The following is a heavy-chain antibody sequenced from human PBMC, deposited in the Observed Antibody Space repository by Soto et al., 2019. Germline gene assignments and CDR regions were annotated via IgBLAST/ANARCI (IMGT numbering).Heavy chain of an antibody. CDR1: GDSVSSNSAA. D-gene: IGHD4-17*01. V-gene: IGHV6-1*01. J-gene: IGHJ6*02. CDR3: ARDPYGDYDYYYCYCMDV. Sequence: SQTLSLTCAISGDSVSSNSAAWHWITQSPSRGLEWLGRTYYRSKWYNDYAVSVKSRITINPDTSKKQFSLQLNSVTPEDTAVYYCARDPYGDYDYYYCYCMDVWGQGTTVTVSS. CDR2: TYYRSKWYN.